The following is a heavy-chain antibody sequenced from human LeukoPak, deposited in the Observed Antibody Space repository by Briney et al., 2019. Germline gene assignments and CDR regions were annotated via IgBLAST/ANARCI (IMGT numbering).Heavy chain of an antibody. Sequence: GGSLRLSCAASGFTFSSYEMNWVRQAPGRGLEWVSYISSSGSTMYYADSVKGRFTISRDNAKNALYLQMNSLRAEDTALYYCASAFDFLFDCWGQGTLVTVSA. D-gene: IGHD2/OR15-2a*01. CDR2: ISSSGSTM. CDR1: GFTFSSYE. V-gene: IGHV3-48*03. J-gene: IGHJ4*02. CDR3: ASAFDFLFDC.